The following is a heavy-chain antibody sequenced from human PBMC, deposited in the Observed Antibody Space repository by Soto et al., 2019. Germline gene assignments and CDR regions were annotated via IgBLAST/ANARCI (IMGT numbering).Heavy chain of an antibody. CDR2: IIPILGIA. CDR3: ARSERGFDY. Sequence: ASVKVSCKASGGTFSIYTIIWVRQAPGQGLEWMGRIIPILGIANYAQKFQGRVTITADKSTSTAYMELSSLRSEDTAVYYCARSERGFDYWGQGTLVTVSS. V-gene: IGHV1-69*02. CDR1: GGTFSIYT. J-gene: IGHJ4*02.